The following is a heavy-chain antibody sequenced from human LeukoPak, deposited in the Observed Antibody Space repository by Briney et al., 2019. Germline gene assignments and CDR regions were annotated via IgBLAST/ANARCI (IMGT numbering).Heavy chain of an antibody. V-gene: IGHV1-69*01. D-gene: IGHD3-10*01. J-gene: IGHJ5*02. CDR3: ARDRRDGSGSYSITGYNWFDP. Sequence: SVKVSCKASGGTFSSYAISWVRQAPGQGLEWMGGIIPIFGTANYAQKFQGRVTITADESTSTAYMELSSLRSEDTAAYYCARDRRDGSGSYSITGYNWFDPWGQGTLVTVSS. CDR2: IIPIFGTA. CDR1: GGTFSSYA.